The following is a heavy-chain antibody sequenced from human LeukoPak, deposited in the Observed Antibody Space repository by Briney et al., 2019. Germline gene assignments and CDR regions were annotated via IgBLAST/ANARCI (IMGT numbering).Heavy chain of an antibody. D-gene: IGHD5-18*01. CDR2: INPNSGGT. Sequence: ASVKVSCKASGYTFTGDYMHCVRQAPGQGLEWMGWINPNSGGTNYAQKFQDRVTMTRDTSISTAYMELSRLRSDDTAVYYCARDQYSYYDYWGQGTLVTVSS. CDR1: GYTFTGDY. J-gene: IGHJ4*02. CDR3: ARDQYSYYDY. V-gene: IGHV1-2*02.